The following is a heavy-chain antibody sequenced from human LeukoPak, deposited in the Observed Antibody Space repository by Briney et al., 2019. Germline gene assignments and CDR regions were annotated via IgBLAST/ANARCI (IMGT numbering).Heavy chain of an antibody. CDR1: GFIFSNNI. D-gene: IGHD3-22*01. CDR3: AKDPPHSDRSIYSDNS. CDR2: ISADGGDI. J-gene: IGHJ4*02. Sequence: PGGSLRLSCAASGFIFSNNIMNWVPQAPGKGLEWVSVISADGGDIYYADSVNGRFTISRDNSKDTLHLQMDSLRAEDTAVYYCAKDPPHSDRSIYSDNSWGQGTLVTVSS. V-gene: IGHV3-23*01.